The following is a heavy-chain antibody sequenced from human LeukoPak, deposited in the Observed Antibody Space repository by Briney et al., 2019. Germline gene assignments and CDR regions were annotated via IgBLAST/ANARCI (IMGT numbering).Heavy chain of an antibody. CDR1: GGSISNFY. Sequence: SETLSLTCTVSGGSISNFYWTWIRQPPGKGLEWIGYIYYSGSTNYNPSLKSRVTISVDTSKNQFSLKLSSVTAADTAVYYCARETTGFFNYWGQGTLVTVSS. CDR2: IYYSGST. CDR3: ARETTGFFNY. J-gene: IGHJ4*02. D-gene: IGHD1-1*01. V-gene: IGHV4-59*01.